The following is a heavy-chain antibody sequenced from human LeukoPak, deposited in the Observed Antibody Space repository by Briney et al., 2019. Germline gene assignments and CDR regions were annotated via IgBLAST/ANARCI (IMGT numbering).Heavy chain of an antibody. CDR1: SGSFSGYY. J-gene: IGHJ3*02. D-gene: IGHD6-19*01. CDR3: ARSLHHLSYRYSSGWFDAFDI. Sequence: SETLSLTCAVYSGSFSGYYWSWIRQPPGKWLEWIGEINHSGSTNYNPSLKSRVTISVDTSKNQFSLKLSSVTAADTAVYYCARSLHHLSYRYSSGWFDAFDIWGQGTMVTVSS. CDR2: INHSGST. V-gene: IGHV4-34*01.